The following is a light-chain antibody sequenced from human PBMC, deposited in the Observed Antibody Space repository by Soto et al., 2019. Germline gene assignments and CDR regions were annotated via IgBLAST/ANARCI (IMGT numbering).Light chain of an antibody. CDR3: QQTYTIPFA. V-gene: IGKV1-39*01. Sequence: DMQMTQSPSSLSASVGDRVTITCRPSQTIDNYLNWYQHKPGKAPKLVIYGASTLQSGVSSRFTGSASGTDFTLTIDNLQAEDFATYYCQQTYTIPFAFGQGTKLEI. CDR2: GAS. CDR1: QTIDNY. J-gene: IGKJ2*01.